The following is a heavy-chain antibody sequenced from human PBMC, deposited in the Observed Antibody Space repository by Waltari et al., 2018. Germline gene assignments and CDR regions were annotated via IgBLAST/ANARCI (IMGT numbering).Heavy chain of an antibody. D-gene: IGHD3-3*01. J-gene: IGHJ6*02. CDR2: MNPNSGNT. CDR3: ARRGTYYDFWSGYGYYYGMDV. Sequence: QVQLVQSGAEVKKPGASVKVSCKASGYTFTSYDINWVRQATGQGLEWMGWMNPNSGNTGYAQKFQGRVTMTRNTSISTAYMELSSLRSEDTAVYYCARRGTYYDFWSGYGYYYGMDVWGQGTTVTVSS. CDR1: GYTFTSYD. V-gene: IGHV1-8*01.